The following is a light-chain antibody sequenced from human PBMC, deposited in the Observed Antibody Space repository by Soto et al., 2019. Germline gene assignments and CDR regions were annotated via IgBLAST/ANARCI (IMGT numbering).Light chain of an antibody. CDR3: SAFANNYSPYA. CDR1: SGDVGGYNY. V-gene: IGLV2-14*01. Sequence: QSALSQPASVSGSPGQSITISCSGGSGDVGGYNYVSWFQHHSGKAPKLIIYSVSNRPSGISTRFSGSKSGDTASLAISGLQAEDEVDDQCSAFANNYSPYAFGTGTKVTV. J-gene: IGLJ1*01. CDR2: SVS.